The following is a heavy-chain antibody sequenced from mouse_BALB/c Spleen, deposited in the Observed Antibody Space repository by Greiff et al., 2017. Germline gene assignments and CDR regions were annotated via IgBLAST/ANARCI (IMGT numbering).Heavy chain of an antibody. Sequence: EVQLQQSGAELVKPGASVKLSCTASGFYFKDTYMHWVKQRPEQGLEWIGRIDPSNGNTKYDPKFQGKATITADTSSNTAYLQLSSLTSEDTAVYYCAKDSTTWFAYWGQGTLVTVSA. J-gene: IGHJ3*01. CDR1: GFYFKDTY. V-gene: IGHV14-3*02. CDR3: AKDSTTWFAY. D-gene: IGHD2-14*01. CDR2: IDPSNGNT.